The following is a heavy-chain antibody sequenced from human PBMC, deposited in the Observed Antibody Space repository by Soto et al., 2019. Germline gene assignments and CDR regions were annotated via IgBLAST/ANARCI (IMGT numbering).Heavy chain of an antibody. CDR2: IYHSGST. J-gene: IGHJ6*02. Sequence: QVQLQESGPGLVTPSLTLSLTCAVSGGSISSSNWGRWVRKPPGKGLEWIGDIYHSGSTNYNPSLKSRVTISVNKSKNQFSLKLSSVTAADTDVYYCARDQKVGARVSTGRYYYGMDVWGQGTTVTVSS. V-gene: IGHV4-4*02. CDR1: GGSISSSNW. D-gene: IGHD1-26*01. CDR3: ARDQKVGARVSTGRYYYGMDV.